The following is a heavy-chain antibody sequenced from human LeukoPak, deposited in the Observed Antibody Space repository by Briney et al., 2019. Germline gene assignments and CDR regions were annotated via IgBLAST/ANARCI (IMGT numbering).Heavy chain of an antibody. CDR2: VYYSGST. D-gene: IGHD2-15*01. CDR3: ARIHRYCSGGACYVLDN. CDR1: GGSVSGYY. V-gene: IGHV4-59*02. Sequence: SETLSLTCVVSGGSVSGYYWGWIRQPLGRGLEWIGYVYYSGSTNYNPSFKSRITISVDTSRNQFSLQLSSVTAADTAVYYCARIHRYCSGGACYVLDNWGQGTLVAVSS. J-gene: IGHJ4*02.